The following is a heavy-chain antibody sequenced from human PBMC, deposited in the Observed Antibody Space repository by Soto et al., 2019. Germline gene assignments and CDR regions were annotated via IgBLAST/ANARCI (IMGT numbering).Heavy chain of an antibody. CDR3: VYNPPRQFGY. CDR1: GGTFSRYA. J-gene: IGHJ4*02. Sequence: AVKVSCKACGGTFSRYAISWVRQAPGQGLEWMGGIIPIFGTANYAQKFQGRVTITADESTSTAYMELSSLRSEDTAVYYCVYNPPRQFGYWGQGTLVTVSS. D-gene: IGHD1-1*01. CDR2: IIPIFGTA. V-gene: IGHV1-69*13.